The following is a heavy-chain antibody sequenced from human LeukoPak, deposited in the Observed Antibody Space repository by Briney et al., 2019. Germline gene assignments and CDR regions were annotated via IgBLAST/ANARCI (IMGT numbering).Heavy chain of an antibody. D-gene: IGHD5-18*01. Sequence: SETLSLTCTVSGGSISSYYWSWIRQPPGKGLEWIGYIYYSGSTNYNPSLRSRVTISVDTSKNQFSLKLSSVTAADTAVYYCARGSGYSYGSFDYWGQGTLVTVSS. CDR2: IYYSGST. V-gene: IGHV4-59*12. CDR3: ARGSGYSYGSFDY. CDR1: GGSISSYY. J-gene: IGHJ4*02.